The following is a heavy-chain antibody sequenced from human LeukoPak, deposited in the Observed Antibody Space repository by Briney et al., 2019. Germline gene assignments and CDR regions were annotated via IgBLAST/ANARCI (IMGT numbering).Heavy chain of an antibody. CDR3: ANHNGDQYYYGMDV. CDR1: GFTFSSYS. Sequence: RGSLRLSCVASGFTFSSYSMNWVRQAPGKGLEWVSYISSSSNTIYNADSVKGRFTISRDNAKNSLYLQMSSLRAEDTAVYYCANHNGDQYYYGMDVWGQGTTVTVSS. D-gene: IGHD1-1*01. J-gene: IGHJ6*02. V-gene: IGHV3-48*01. CDR2: ISSSSNTI.